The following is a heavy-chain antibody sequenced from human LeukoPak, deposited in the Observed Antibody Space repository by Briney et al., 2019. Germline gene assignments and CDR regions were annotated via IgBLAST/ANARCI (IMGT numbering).Heavy chain of an antibody. Sequence: GGSLRLSCAASGFTFSSYAMSWVRQAPGKGLEWVSAISGSGGSTYYADSVKGRFTISRNNYKNTMQLQLKSRRAEDTAVYYYAKDRGCGYYYVVYFQLWGQGTLVTVSS. J-gene: IGHJ1*01. CDR1: GFTFSSYA. D-gene: IGHD3-22*01. CDR2: ISGSGGST. V-gene: IGHV3-23*01. CDR3: AKDRGCGYYYVVYFQL.